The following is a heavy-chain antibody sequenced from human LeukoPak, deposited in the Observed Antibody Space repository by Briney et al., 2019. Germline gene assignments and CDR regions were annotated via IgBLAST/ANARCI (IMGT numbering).Heavy chain of an antibody. D-gene: IGHD3-3*02. V-gene: IGHV3-48*03. J-gene: IGHJ5*02. CDR2: ISSSGSTI. CDR3: ARLSFLDWFDP. Sequence: PGGSLRLSCAASGFTFSSYETNWVRQAPGKGLEWVSYISSSGSTIYYADSVKGRFTISRDNAKNSLYLQMNSLRAEDTAVYYCARLSFLDWFDPWGQGTLVTVSS. CDR1: GFTFSSYE.